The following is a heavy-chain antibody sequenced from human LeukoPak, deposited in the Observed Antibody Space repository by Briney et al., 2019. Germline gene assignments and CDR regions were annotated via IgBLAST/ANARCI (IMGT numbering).Heavy chain of an antibody. CDR3: ARGYCGGDCYGD. J-gene: IGHJ1*01. CDR2: IDGSSSHI. CDR1: GFTFSNYG. V-gene: IGHV3-21*01. Sequence: GGSLRLSCITSGFTFSNYGFHWVRQAPGKGLEWVSSIDGSSSHIYYADSVKGRFTISRDNTKSSLYLQMNSLRAEDMAVYYCARGYCGGDCYGDWGQGTLVTVSS. D-gene: IGHD2-21*02.